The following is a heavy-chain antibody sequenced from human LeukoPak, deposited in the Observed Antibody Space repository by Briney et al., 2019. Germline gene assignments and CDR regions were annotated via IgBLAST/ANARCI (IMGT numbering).Heavy chain of an antibody. V-gene: IGHV1-2*02. CDR3: ARVLRFLESGFDP. D-gene: IGHD3-3*01. CDR2: INPNSGGT. CDR1: GYTFTGYY. Sequence: GASVKVSCKASGYTFTGYYMHWVRQAPGQGLEWMGWINPNSGGTNYAQKSQGRVTMTRDTSISTAYMELSRLRSDDTAVYYCARVLRFLESGFDPWGQGTLVTVSS. J-gene: IGHJ5*02.